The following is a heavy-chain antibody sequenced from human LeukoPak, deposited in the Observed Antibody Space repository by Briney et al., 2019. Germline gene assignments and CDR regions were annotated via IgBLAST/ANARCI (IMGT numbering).Heavy chain of an antibody. CDR3: ARGVDY. J-gene: IGHJ4*02. V-gene: IGHV3-21*01. CDR2: ITGSSNFM. Sequence: PGGSLRLSCAASGFTFSTYSMNWVRQAPGKGLEWVSSITGSSNFMSYADSVKGRFTISRDNARNSLYLQMNSLRAEDTAVYYCARGVDYWGQGNLVTVSS. CDR1: GFTFSTYS.